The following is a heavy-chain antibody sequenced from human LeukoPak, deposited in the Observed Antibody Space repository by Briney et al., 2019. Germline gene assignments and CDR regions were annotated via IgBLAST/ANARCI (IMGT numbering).Heavy chain of an antibody. V-gene: IGHV4-4*02. Sequence: SETLSLTCSVSGDSISSRNWWTWVRQTPETGLEWIGEIYHTGSTNYNPSVESRVTISIDKSKNQFSLILNSVTAADTALYYCARGMWFDTLFSAFDVWGQGTMVSVSS. D-gene: IGHD3-10*01. J-gene: IGHJ3*01. CDR2: IYHTGST. CDR3: ARGMWFDTLFSAFDV. CDR1: GDSISSRNW.